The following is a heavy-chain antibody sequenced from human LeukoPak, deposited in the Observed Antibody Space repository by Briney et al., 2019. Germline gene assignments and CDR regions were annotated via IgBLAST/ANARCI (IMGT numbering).Heavy chain of an antibody. V-gene: IGHV4-61*02. J-gene: IGHJ6*03. Sequence: SETLSLTCTVSGGSISSSSYYWSWIRQPAGKGLEWIGRIYTSGSTNYKPSLKSRVTMSVDTSKNQFSLKLSSVTAADTAVYYCARDGAAAGYYYYYMDVWGKGTTVTVSS. CDR3: ARDGAAAGYYYYYMDV. CDR2: IYTSGST. D-gene: IGHD6-13*01. CDR1: GGSISSSSYY.